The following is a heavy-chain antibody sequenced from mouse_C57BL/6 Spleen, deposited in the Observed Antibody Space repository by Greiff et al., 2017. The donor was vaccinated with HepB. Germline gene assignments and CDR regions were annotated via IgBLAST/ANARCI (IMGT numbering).Heavy chain of an antibody. V-gene: IGHV1-50*01. CDR3: ARSRGYDYDGGFFDY. D-gene: IGHD2-4*01. Sequence: VQLQQPGAELVKPGASVKLSCKASGYTFTSYWMQWVKQRPGQGLEWIGAIDPSDSYTNYNQKFKGKATLTVDTSSSTAYMQLSSLTSEDSAVYYCARSRGYDYDGGFFDYWGQGTTLTVSS. J-gene: IGHJ2*01. CDR2: IDPSDSYT. CDR1: GYTFTSYW.